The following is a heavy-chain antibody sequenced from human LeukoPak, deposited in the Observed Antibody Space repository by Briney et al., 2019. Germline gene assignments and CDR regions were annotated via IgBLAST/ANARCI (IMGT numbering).Heavy chain of an antibody. V-gene: IGHV3-7*01. CDR3: ARRPLAWKQFDY. Sequence: GASLRLSCAASGFTFSSYAMSWVRQAPGKGLEWVANIKQDGSEKYYVDSVKGRFTISRDNAKNSLYLQMNSLRAEDTAVYYCARRPLAWKQFDYWGQGTLVTVSS. D-gene: IGHD3-3*02. CDR1: GFTFSSYA. J-gene: IGHJ4*02. CDR2: IKQDGSEK.